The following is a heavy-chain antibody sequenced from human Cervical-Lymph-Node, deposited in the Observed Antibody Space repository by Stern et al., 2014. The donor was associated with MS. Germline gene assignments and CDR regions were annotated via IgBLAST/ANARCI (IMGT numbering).Heavy chain of an antibody. Sequence: VQLVQSGPGLVKPSGTLSLTCAVSGGSISSSNWWTWVRQPPGEGLEGIGEIYHSGSTKYNTSLKSRVTISVDKAKTQFSLKVSPVTAADTAVYYCATGGYGSGFIDYWGQGTLVTVSS. V-gene: IGHV4-4*02. CDR1: GGSISSSNW. CDR3: ATGGYGSGFIDY. J-gene: IGHJ4*02. D-gene: IGHD3-10*01. CDR2: IYHSGST.